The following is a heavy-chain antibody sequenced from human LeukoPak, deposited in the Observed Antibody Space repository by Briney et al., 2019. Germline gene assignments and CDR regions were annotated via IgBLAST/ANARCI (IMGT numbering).Heavy chain of an antibody. CDR1: GLTFSGYE. Sequence: GGSLRLSCAASGLTFSGYEMNWVRQAPGKGLEWVSYISSSGSTIYYADSVKGRFTISRDNAKNSLYLQMNSLRAEDTAVYYCARDDDYYDSSGYFDYWGQGTLVTVSS. CDR2: ISSSGSTI. J-gene: IGHJ4*02. CDR3: ARDDDYYDSSGYFDY. D-gene: IGHD3-22*01. V-gene: IGHV3-48*03.